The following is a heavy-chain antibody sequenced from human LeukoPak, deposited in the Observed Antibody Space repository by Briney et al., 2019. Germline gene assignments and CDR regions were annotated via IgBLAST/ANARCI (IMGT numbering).Heavy chain of an antibody. CDR2: INHSGST. CDR1: GFTFSSYA. CDR3: ARGRPPAATFDY. D-gene: IGHD2-2*01. Sequence: PGGSLRLSCAASGFTFSSYAMSWVRQAPGKGLEWIGEINHSGSTNYNPSLKSRVTISVDTSKNQFSLKLSSVTAADTAVYYCARGRPPAATFDYWGQGTLVTVSS. J-gene: IGHJ4*02. V-gene: IGHV4-34*01.